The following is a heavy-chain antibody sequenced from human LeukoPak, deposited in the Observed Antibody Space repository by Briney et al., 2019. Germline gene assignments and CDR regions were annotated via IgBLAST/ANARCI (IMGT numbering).Heavy chain of an antibody. CDR3: AKDAARYLYYFDY. CDR2: ISGSGGST. V-gene: IGHV3-23*01. Sequence: AGGSLRLSCAASGFTFNSYAMSWVRQAPGKGLEWVSAISGSGGSTYYADSVKGRFTISRDNSKNTLYLQMNSLRAEDTAVYYCAKDAARYLYYFDYWGQGTLVTVSS. CDR1: GFTFNSYA. D-gene: IGHD1-14*01. J-gene: IGHJ4*02.